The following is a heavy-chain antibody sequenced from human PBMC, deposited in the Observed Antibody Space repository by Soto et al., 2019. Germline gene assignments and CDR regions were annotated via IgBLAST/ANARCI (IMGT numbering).Heavy chain of an antibody. J-gene: IGHJ6*02. Sequence: SETLSLTCAVYGGSFSGYYWSWIRQPPGKGLEWIGEINHSGSTNYNPSLKSRVTISVDTSKNQFSLKLSSVTAADTAVYYCARDNYGEARRIDYYYYGMDVWGQGTTVTVSS. V-gene: IGHV4-34*01. CDR3: ARDNYGEARRIDYYYYGMDV. D-gene: IGHD4-17*01. CDR2: INHSGST. CDR1: GGSFSGYY.